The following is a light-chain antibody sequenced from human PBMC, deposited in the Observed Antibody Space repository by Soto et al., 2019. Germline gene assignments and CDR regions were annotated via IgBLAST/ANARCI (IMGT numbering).Light chain of an antibody. J-gene: IGKJ5*01. CDR1: QSVSSY. Sequence: EIVLTQSPATLSLSPGERATLSCRASQSVSSYLAWYQQKPGQAPRLLIYDASNRATGIPARFSGSGAGTDLTLTISSLEPEDYAVYYCQQRSTWPPTFGQGTRVEI. CDR2: DAS. V-gene: IGKV3-11*01. CDR3: QQRSTWPPT.